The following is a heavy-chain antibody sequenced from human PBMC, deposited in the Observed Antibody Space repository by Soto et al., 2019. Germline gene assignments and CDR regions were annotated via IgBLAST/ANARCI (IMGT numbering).Heavy chain of an antibody. V-gene: IGHV4-59*01. J-gene: IGHJ3*02. CDR1: GGSISSYY. CDR2: TYYSGST. D-gene: IGHD2-2*01. CDR3: AVRLKTYQLYDAFDI. Sequence: PSETLSLTCTVSGGSISSYYWSWIRQPPGKGLEWIGYTYYSGSTNYNRCLKSRVTISVDTSKNQFSLKLSSVTAADTAVYYCAVRLKTYQLYDAFDIWGQGTMVTVSS.